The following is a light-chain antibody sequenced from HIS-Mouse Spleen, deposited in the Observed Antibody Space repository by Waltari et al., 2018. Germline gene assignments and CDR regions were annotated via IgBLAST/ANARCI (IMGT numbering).Light chain of an antibody. CDR2: EVS. J-gene: IGLJ2*01. CDR1: SSDVGGYNY. Sequence: QSALTQPASVSGSPGQSITISCTGTSSDVGGYNYVSWYQQHPGKAPKLMIYEVSNRHSGVPNRLSGSKAGNTASLTISGLQAEDEADYYCSSYTSSSTVVFGGGTKLTVL. CDR3: SSYTSSSTVV. V-gene: IGLV2-14*01.